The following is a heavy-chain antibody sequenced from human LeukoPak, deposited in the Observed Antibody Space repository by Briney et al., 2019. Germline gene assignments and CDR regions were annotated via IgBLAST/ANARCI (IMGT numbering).Heavy chain of an antibody. CDR2: IYYSGST. J-gene: IGHJ2*01. Sequence: SETLSLTCTASGGSISSSSYYWGWIRQPPGKGLEWIGSIYYSGSTYYNPSLKSRVTISVDTSKNQFSLKLSSVTAADTAVYYCASPSRYCSSTSCYIGYFDLWGRGTLVTVS. CDR3: ASPSRYCSSTSCYIGYFDL. V-gene: IGHV4-39*07. CDR1: GGSISSSSYY. D-gene: IGHD2-2*01.